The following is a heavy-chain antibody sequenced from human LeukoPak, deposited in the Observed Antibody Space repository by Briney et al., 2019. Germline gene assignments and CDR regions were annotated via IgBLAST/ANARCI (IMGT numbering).Heavy chain of an antibody. CDR3: ARFYVEWLKTGGSRYFDY. Sequence: SVKVSCKASGGTFSSYAISWVRQAPGQGLEWMGGIIPIFGTANYAQKFQGRVTITADESTSTAYMELSSLRSEDTAVYYCARFYVEWLKTGGSRYFDYWGQGTLVTVSS. CDR1: GGTFSSYA. V-gene: IGHV1-69*13. CDR2: IIPIFGTA. D-gene: IGHD1-14*01. J-gene: IGHJ4*02.